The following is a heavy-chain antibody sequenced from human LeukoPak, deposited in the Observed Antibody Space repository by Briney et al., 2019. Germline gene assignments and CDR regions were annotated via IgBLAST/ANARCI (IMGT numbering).Heavy chain of an antibody. D-gene: IGHD3-22*01. J-gene: IGHJ5*02. CDR2: IIPIFGTA. V-gene: IGHV1-69*05. CDR3: ARRMYYYDSSGSATPNNWFDP. Sequence: ASVKVSCKASGGTFSSYAISWVRQAPGQGLEWMGGIIPIFGTANYAQKFQGRVTMTTDTSTSTAYMELRSLRSDDTAVYYCARRMYYYDSSGSATPNNWFDPWGQGTLVTVSS. CDR1: GGTFSSYA.